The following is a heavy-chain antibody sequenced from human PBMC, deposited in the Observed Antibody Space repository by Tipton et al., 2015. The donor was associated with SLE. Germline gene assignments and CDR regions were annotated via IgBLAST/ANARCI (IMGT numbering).Heavy chain of an antibody. CDR2: IYHSGST. CDR3: ARRYSSGYYPSFDY. V-gene: IGHV4-4*02. CDR1: GGSISTNNW. Sequence: TLSLTRAVSGGSISTNNWWSWVRQPPGKGLEWIGEIYHSGSTNYNPSLKSRVTISVDKSKNQFSLNLSSVTAADTAVYYCARRYSSGYYPSFDYWGQGTLVTVSS. D-gene: IGHD3-22*01. J-gene: IGHJ4*02.